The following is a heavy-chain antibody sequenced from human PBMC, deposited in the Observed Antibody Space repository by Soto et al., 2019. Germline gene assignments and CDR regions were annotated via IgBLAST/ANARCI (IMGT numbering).Heavy chain of an antibody. Sequence: EVQVVESGGGLVQPGGSLRLSFAGFGFTFSTYWMSWVRQAPGKGLEWVANIKQEGSEIYYVDSVKGRFTISRDNAKNSVYLQMNSLRVEDTAVYYCGRAMDVWGQGTTVTVSS. J-gene: IGHJ6*02. CDR3: GRAMDV. CDR2: IKQEGSEI. V-gene: IGHV3-7*01. CDR1: GFTFSTYW.